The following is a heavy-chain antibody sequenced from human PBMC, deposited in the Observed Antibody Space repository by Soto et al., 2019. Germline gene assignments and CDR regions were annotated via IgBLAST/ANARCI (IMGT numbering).Heavy chain of an antibody. CDR3: AKDVDRYRCSSGRFDY. J-gene: IGHJ4*02. CDR1: GFTFSIYG. D-gene: IGHD5-12*01. Sequence: QVQLVESGGGVVQPGRSLRLSCAASGFTFSIYGIHWVRQAPGKGLEWVAVISYDGSNQYYAESVKGRFTISRDNSMNTLYLQMNSLRAEDTAVYYCAKDVDRYRCSSGRFDYWGQGTLVTVSS. V-gene: IGHV3-30*18. CDR2: ISYDGSNQ.